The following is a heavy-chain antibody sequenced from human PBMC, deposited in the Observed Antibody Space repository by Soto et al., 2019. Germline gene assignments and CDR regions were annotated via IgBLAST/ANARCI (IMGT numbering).Heavy chain of an antibody. CDR2: ISAYNGNT. Sequence: QVRLVQSGAEVKKPGASVKVSCKASGYTFTSYGISWVRQAPGQGLEWMGWISAYNGNTNYAQKLQGRVTMTTDTSTSTAYMELRSLRSDDTAVYYCASSILDWNDAFYYYYGMDVWGQGTTVTVSS. J-gene: IGHJ6*02. V-gene: IGHV1-18*01. CDR1: GYTFTSYG. CDR3: ASSILDWNDAFYYYYGMDV. D-gene: IGHD1-1*01.